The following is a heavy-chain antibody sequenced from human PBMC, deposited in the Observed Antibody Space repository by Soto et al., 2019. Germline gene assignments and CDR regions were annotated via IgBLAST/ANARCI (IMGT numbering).Heavy chain of an antibody. V-gene: IGHV4-34*01. CDR3: ARGGNSGYAY. Sequence: QVQLQQWGAGLLKPSETLSLTCAVYGGSFSGYSCSWIRQPPGEGLEWIGEINHSGSTNYNPSLKSRVTISVDTSKNQCSLKLSSVTAADTAVYYCARGGNSGYAYWGQGTLVTVSS. CDR1: GGSFSGYS. CDR2: INHSGST. D-gene: IGHD5-12*01. J-gene: IGHJ4*02.